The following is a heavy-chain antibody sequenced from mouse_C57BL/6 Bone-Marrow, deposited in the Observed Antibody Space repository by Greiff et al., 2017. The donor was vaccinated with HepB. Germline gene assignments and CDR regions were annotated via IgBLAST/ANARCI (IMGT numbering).Heavy chain of an antibody. Sequence: EVKLVESGEGLVKPGGSLKLSCAASGFTFSSYAMSWVRQTPEKRLEWVAYISSGGDYIYYADTVKGRFTISRDNARNTLYLQMSSLKSEDTAMYYCTRVRGNYYAMDYWGQGTSVTVSS. V-gene: IGHV5-9-1*02. D-gene: IGHD2-1*01. CDR1: GFTFSSYA. CDR2: ISSGGDYI. J-gene: IGHJ4*01. CDR3: TRVRGNYYAMDY.